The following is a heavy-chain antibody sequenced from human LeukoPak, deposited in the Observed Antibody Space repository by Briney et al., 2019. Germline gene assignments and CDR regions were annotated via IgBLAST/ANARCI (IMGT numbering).Heavy chain of an antibody. V-gene: IGHV4-59*12. D-gene: IGHD5-12*01. CDR1: GGSISSYY. CDR2: IYYSGST. CDR3: ARGPSGLRSPFNT. Sequence: PSETLSLTCTVSGGSISSYYWSWLRQPPGKGLEWIGYIYYSGSTNYNPSLKSRVTISVDTSKNQFSLKLTSVTAADTAVYYCARGPSGLRSPFNTWGQGTTVTVSS. J-gene: IGHJ3*02.